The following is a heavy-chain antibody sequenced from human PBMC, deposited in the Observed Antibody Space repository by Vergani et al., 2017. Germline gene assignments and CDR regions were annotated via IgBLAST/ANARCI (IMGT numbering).Heavy chain of an antibody. V-gene: IGHV4-39*01. CDR2: IYYSGST. CDR1: GASIRSSNYY. CDR3: ARHSTVEWLVKLGWIDP. J-gene: IGHJ5*02. Sequence: QLQLQESGPGLVKPSATLSLTCSVSGASIRSSNYYWGWIRQPPGKGLEWIASIYYSGSTYYNPSLKSRVTISVDTSNNQFSLKLSSVTAADTAVYFCARHSTVEWLVKLGWIDPWGKGILVTVSS. D-gene: IGHD6-19*01.